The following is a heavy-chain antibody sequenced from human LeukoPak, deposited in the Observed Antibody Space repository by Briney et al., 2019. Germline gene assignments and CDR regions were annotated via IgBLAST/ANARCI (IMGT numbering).Heavy chain of an antibody. CDR3: ANGNYFDY. J-gene: IGHJ4*02. V-gene: IGHV1-18*01. Sequence: ASVKVSCKASGYTFTSYGISWVRQAPGQGLEWMGWISAYNGNTNYAQKFQGRVTMTRDTSISTAYMELSRLRSDDTAVYYCANGNYFDYWGQGTLVTVSS. CDR2: ISAYNGNT. CDR1: GYTFTSYG.